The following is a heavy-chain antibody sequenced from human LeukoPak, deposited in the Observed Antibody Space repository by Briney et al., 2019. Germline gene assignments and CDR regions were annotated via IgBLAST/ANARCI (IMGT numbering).Heavy chain of an antibody. D-gene: IGHD3-3*01. Sequence: PGGSLRLSCAASGFTVSSNYMSWVRQAPGKGLEWVSILYSGGSTYYADSVKGRFTISRDNSKNTLYLQMNSLRAEDTAVYYCVREVFWSGYFANLHFDYWGRGTLVTVSS. CDR3: VREVFWSGYFANLHFDY. CDR1: GFTVSSNY. CDR2: LYSGGST. J-gene: IGHJ4*02. V-gene: IGHV3-66*01.